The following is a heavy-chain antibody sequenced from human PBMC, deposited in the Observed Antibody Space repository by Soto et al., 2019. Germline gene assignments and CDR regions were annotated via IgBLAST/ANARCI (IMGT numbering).Heavy chain of an antibody. D-gene: IGHD2-21*02. V-gene: IGHV1-3*05. CDR3: ARSIVVVTALDY. Sequence: QVQLVQSGAEEKKPGASVKVSCKASGYTFTSYAMHWVRQAPGQRLEWMGWINAGNGNTKYSQKFQGRVTITRDTSANTAYMELSSLRSEDTAVYYCARSIVVVTALDYWCQGTLVTVSS. J-gene: IGHJ4*02. CDR1: GYTFTSYA. CDR2: INAGNGNT.